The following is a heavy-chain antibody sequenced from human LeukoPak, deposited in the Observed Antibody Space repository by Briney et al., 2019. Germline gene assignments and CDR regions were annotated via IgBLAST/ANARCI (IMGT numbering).Heavy chain of an antibody. Sequence: GRSLRLSCSASGFXFSSYWMSWVRQAPGKGLEWVANIKQDGSDKYYVDSVKGRFTISRDNAKNSVYLQMNSLRVEDTAVYYCARDGIDYWGQGTLVTVSS. CDR2: IKQDGSDK. CDR3: ARDGIDY. J-gene: IGHJ4*02. CDR1: GFXFSSYW. V-gene: IGHV3-7*05.